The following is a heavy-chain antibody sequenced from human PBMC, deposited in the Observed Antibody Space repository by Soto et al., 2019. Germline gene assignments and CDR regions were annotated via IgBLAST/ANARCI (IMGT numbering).Heavy chain of an antibody. CDR1: GFIFSDHY. V-gene: IGHV3-72*01. CDR3: GRVYYYDSSGYYVDY. J-gene: IGHJ4*02. CDR2: TRNKARSYTT. Sequence: EVQLVESGGGLVQPGGSLRLSCAASGFIFSDHYMEWVRQAPGQGLEWVGRTRNKARSYTTEYAASVKGRFTITRDHSKNSMYLEMNSLKTEDTAVYYCGRVYYYDSSGYYVDYWGQGTLVTVSS. D-gene: IGHD3-22*01.